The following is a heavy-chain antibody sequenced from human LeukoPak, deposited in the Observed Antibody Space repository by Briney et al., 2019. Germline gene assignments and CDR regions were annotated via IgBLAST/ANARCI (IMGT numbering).Heavy chain of an antibody. CDR2: IFHSGST. CDR3: TRKTGGSSDFY. Sequence: SETLSLTCAVSAYSSSSNNWWGWIRQPPGKGLEWIGYIFHSGSTYYNPSLKSRVTMSVDTSKNQFSLRLSSVTAVDTAVYYCTRKTGGSSDFYWGQGTLVTVSS. D-gene: IGHD6-19*01. J-gene: IGHJ4*02. V-gene: IGHV4-28*01. CDR1: AYSSSSNNW.